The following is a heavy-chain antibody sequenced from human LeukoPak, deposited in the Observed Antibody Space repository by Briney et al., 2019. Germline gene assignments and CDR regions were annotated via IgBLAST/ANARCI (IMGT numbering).Heavy chain of an antibody. CDR3: ARHRRSGWYIDY. Sequence: SETLSLTCAVSGGSISSGGYSWSWIRQPAGKGLEWIGRIYTSGSTNYNPSLKSRVTMSVDTSKNQFSLKLSSVTAADTAVYYCARHRRSGWYIDYWGQGTLVTVSS. CDR1: GGSISSGGYS. D-gene: IGHD6-19*01. J-gene: IGHJ4*02. V-gene: IGHV4-61*02. CDR2: IYTSGST.